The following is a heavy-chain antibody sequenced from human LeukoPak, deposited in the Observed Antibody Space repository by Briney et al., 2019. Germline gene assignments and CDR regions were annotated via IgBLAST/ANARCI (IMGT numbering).Heavy chain of an antibody. V-gene: IGHV4-34*11. CDR3: VREVYHSYYRGMDV. Sequence: KSGGSLRLSCAASGFTFSSYWMSWVRQAPGKGLEWIGRLFSSGTTNINPSVKSRATMSVDRSKNQFFLNLTSVTAADTAVYFCVREVYHSYYRGMDVWGQGTTVIVSS. D-gene: IGHD1-26*01. CDR2: LFSSGTT. CDR1: GFTFSSYW. J-gene: IGHJ6*02.